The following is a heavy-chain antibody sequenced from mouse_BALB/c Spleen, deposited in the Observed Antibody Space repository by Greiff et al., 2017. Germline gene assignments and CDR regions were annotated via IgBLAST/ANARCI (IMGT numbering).Heavy chain of an antibody. D-gene: IGHD1-1*01. CDR1: GFTFSSFG. J-gene: IGHJ2*01. V-gene: IGHV5-17*02. Sequence: EVQLQESGGGLVQPGGSRKLSCAASGFTFSSFGMHWVRQAPEKGLEWVAYISSGSSTIYYADTVKGRFTISRDNPKNTLFLQMTSLRSEDTAMYSFARSITTVVARDYFDYWGPGTTLTVSS. CDR2: ISSGSSTI. CDR3: ARSITTVVARDYFDY.